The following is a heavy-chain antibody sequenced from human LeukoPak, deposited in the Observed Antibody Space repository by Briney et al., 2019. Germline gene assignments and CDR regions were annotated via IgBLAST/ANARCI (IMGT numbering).Heavy chain of an antibody. V-gene: IGHV4-34*01. CDR2: IDQSGYT. J-gene: IGHJ5*02. CDR3: ARGHYLDSSSYYLNWFDP. CDR1: GGSFSGFY. D-gene: IGHD3-22*01. Sequence: PSETLSLTCAVYGGSFSGFYWSWIRQPPGKGLEWIGEIDQSGYTNYNPSLKSRLSISVDASRNQFSLKLTSVTAADTAVYYCARGHYLDSSSYYLNWFDPWSQGALVTVSS.